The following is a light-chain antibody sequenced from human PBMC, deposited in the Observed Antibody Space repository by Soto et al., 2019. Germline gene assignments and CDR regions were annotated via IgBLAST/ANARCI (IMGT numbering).Light chain of an antibody. J-gene: IGKJ1*01. CDR2: KAS. V-gene: IGKV1-5*03. CDR3: QQYNSYPWT. Sequence: DIQMTQSPSTLSASVGDRVTITCRASQSISSWLAWYQQKPGQAPKLLIYKASSLESGVPPRFSGSGSGTEFTLTISSLQPDDFATYYCQQYNSYPWTFGQGTKVEIK. CDR1: QSISSW.